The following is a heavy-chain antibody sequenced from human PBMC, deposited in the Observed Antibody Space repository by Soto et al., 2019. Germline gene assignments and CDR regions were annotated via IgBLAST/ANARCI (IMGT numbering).Heavy chain of an antibody. CDR2: ISYDGSNK. Sequence: QVQLVGSGGGVVQPGRSLRLSCAASGFTFSSYGMHWVRQAPGKGLEWVAVISYDGSNKYYADCVKGRFTISRENTKSTRYLRRNGLRAERTAAYYCAKESSGRGVTCMDVWGKGTTVTVSS. CDR3: AKESSGRGVTCMDV. CDR1: GFTFSSYG. V-gene: IGHV3-30*18. J-gene: IGHJ6*04. D-gene: IGHD3-10*01.